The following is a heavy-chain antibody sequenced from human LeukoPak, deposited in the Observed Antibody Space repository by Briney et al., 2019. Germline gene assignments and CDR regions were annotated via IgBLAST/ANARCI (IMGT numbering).Heavy chain of an antibody. J-gene: IGHJ6*03. CDR2: ISTHTGDT. CDR1: GYIFTQYG. V-gene: IGHV1-18*01. D-gene: IGHD3/OR15-3a*01. Sequence: ASVKVSCKASGYIFTQYGISWVRQAPGQGLEWMASISTHTGDTNNAQNFQGRVTMTTDTFTSTAYMELRGLRSDDTAVYYCARRTGYNYYYMDVWGQGTTVTVSS. CDR3: ARRTGYNYYYMDV.